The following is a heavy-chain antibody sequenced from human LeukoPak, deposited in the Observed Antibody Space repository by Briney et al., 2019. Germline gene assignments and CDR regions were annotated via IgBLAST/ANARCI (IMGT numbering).Heavy chain of an antibody. CDR3: AADGSGGLGYYYYYYMDV. D-gene: IGHD1-14*01. CDR1: GFAFTSSA. CDR2: IVVGSGNT. V-gene: IGHV1-58*01. Sequence: SVKVSCKASGFAFTSSAVQWVRQARGQRLEWIGWIVVGSGNTNYAQKFQERVTITRDMSTGTAYMELSSLRSEDTAVYYCAADGSGGLGYYYYYYMDVWGKGTTVTVSS. J-gene: IGHJ6*03.